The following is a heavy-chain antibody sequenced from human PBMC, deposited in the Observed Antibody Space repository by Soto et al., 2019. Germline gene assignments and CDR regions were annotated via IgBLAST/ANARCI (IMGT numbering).Heavy chain of an antibody. CDR1: GYTFTSYD. CDR3: ARVGKSGSKRVYGDFRYYFDY. J-gene: IGHJ4*02. Sequence: QVQLVQSGAEVKKPGASVKVSCKASGYTFTSYDINWVRQATGQGLEWMGWMNPNSGNTGYAQKFQGRVTMTRNTSISTAYMELSSLRSEHTAVYYCARVGKSGSKRVYGDFRYYFDYWGQGTLVTVSS. D-gene: IGHD4-17*01. CDR2: MNPNSGNT. V-gene: IGHV1-8*01.